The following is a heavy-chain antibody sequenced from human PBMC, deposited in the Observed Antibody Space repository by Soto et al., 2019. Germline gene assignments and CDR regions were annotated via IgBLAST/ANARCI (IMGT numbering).Heavy chain of an antibody. V-gene: IGHV3-23*01. Sequence: EVQLLESGGGLVQPGGSLRLSCAASGFTFSSYAMSWVRQAPGKGLEWVSAISGSGGSTYYADSVKGRFTISRDNSKNTLYLQMNSLRAEDTAVYYCARSTSSSGDLDYWGQGTLVTVSS. CDR3: ARSTSSSGDLDY. CDR1: GFTFSSYA. CDR2: ISGSGGST. D-gene: IGHD6-19*01. J-gene: IGHJ4*02.